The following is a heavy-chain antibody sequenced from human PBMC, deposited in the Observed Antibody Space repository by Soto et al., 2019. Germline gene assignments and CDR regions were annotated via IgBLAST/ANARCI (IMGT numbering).Heavy chain of an antibody. CDR3: ARKQDYYDSREPFDY. V-gene: IGHV1-46*03. J-gene: IGHJ4*02. Sequence: ASVKVSCKASGYTFTSYYMHWVRQAPGQGLEWMGIINPSGGGTSYAQKFQGRVTMTRDTSTSTVYMELSSLRSEDTAVYYCARKQDYYDSREPFDYWGQGTLVTVSS. D-gene: IGHD3-22*01. CDR2: INPSGGGT. CDR1: GYTFTSYY.